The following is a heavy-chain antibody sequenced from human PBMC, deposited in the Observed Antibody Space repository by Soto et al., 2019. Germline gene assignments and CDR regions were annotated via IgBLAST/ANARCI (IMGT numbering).Heavy chain of an antibody. CDR3: ARAEYHFDY. Sequence: PGGSLRLSCAASGFTFGSFWMTWVRQAPGKGLEWVANIKQDGSEKYYVDSVKGRFTISRDNAKNSLYLQMNSLRAEDTAVYYCARAEYHFDYWGQGTLVTVSS. V-gene: IGHV3-7*01. CDR2: IKQDGSEK. J-gene: IGHJ4*02. CDR1: GFTFGSFW.